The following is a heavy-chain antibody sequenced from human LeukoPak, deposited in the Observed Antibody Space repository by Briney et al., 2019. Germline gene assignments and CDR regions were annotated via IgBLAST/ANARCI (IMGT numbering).Heavy chain of an antibody. CDR3: ATGTAMVTGFDY. CDR2: IIPIFGTA. V-gene: IGHV1-69*06. D-gene: IGHD5-18*01. Sequence: SVKVSCKASGGTFSSYAISWVRQAPGQGLEWMGGIIPIFGTANYAQKFQGRVTITADKSTSTAYMELSSLRSEDTAVYYCATGTAMVTGFDYWGQGTLVTVSS. J-gene: IGHJ4*02. CDR1: GGTFSSYA.